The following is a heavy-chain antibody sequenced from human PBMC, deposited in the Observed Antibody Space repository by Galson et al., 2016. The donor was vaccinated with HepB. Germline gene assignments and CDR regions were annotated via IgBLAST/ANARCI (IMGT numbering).Heavy chain of an antibody. D-gene: IGHD3-22*01. CDR3: ARGGNDSSGYYFADYYFYSMDV. J-gene: IGHJ6*02. Sequence: SVKVSCKASGGTFNPYSLSWVRQAPGQGLEWMGGIIPAYHLSNFAQHFRARVTTPADKSTNTAYMELRSLTSEDTAVYYCARGGNDSSGYYFADYYFYSMDVWGQGTTVTVSS. CDR1: GGTFNPYS. CDR2: IIPAYHLS. V-gene: IGHV1-69*10.